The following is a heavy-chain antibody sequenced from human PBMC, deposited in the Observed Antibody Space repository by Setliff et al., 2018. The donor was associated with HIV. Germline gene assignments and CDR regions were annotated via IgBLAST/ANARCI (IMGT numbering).Heavy chain of an antibody. D-gene: IGHD3-10*01. Sequence: SETLSLTCTVSGGSITSYYWNWIRQSPGKGLEWIGYIFDSGTTKYSPSVTSRVTISVDASKNQFFLQLISVTAADTAVYYCARQGGYNSPLMVWGQGKLVTVS. CDR1: GGSITSYY. V-gene: IGHV4-59*08. J-gene: IGHJ4*02. CDR2: IFDSGTT. CDR3: ARQGGYNSPLMV.